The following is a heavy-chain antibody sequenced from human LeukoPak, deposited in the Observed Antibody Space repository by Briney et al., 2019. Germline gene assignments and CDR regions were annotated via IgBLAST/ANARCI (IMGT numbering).Heavy chain of an antibody. J-gene: IGHJ4*02. V-gene: IGHV3-30-3*01. CDR1: GFTFSSYA. Sequence: GGSLRLSCAASGFTFSSYAMHWVRQAPGKGLEWVAVISYDGSNKYYADSVKGRFTISRDNSKNTLYLQMNSLRAEDTAVYYCARVHDYGGNTLDYWGQGTLVTVPS. D-gene: IGHD4-23*01. CDR2: ISYDGSNK. CDR3: ARVHDYGGNTLDY.